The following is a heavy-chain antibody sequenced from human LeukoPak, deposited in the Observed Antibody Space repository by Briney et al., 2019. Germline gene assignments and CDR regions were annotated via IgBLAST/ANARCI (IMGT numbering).Heavy chain of an antibody. J-gene: IGHJ5*02. V-gene: IGHV1-8*01. Sequence: ASVKVSCKASGYTFTSYDINWVRQATGQGLEWMGWMNPNSGNTGYAQKFQGRVTITRNTSISTAYMELSSLRSEDTAVYYCARSSLGVVPSGPWGQGTLVTVSS. CDR3: ARSSLGVVPSGP. CDR1: GYTFTSYD. D-gene: IGHD2-2*01. CDR2: MNPNSGNT.